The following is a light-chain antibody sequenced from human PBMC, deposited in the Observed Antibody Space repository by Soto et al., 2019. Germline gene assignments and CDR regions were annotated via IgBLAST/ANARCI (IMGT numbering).Light chain of an antibody. Sequence: DIQMTQSPSTLSASVGDTVTITCRASQTIGTWLAWYQQKPAKAPKLLIYKASTLESGVPSRFSGSGSGTDFTLTISRLEPEDFAVYYCQQYGSSPRTFGQGTKVDIK. CDR1: QTIGTW. V-gene: IGKV1-5*03. J-gene: IGKJ1*01. CDR2: KAS. CDR3: QQYGSSPRT.